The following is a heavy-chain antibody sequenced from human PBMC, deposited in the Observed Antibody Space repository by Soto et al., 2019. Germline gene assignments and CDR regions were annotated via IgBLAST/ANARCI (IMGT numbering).Heavy chain of an antibody. V-gene: IGHV4-59*01. Sequence: QVQLVESGPGLVRPSEALSLTCNVSGGSISDSWWSWIRQSPGKGLQWIGSIYSSGSANYNPSLKSRVAFSIDTSGNHISLSLRSVTAADTAFYYCARGYSELYSGYDYLFDPWGQGTLVTVSS. J-gene: IGHJ5*02. CDR2: IYSSGSA. CDR1: GGSISDSW. D-gene: IGHD5-12*01. CDR3: ARGYSELYSGYDYLFDP.